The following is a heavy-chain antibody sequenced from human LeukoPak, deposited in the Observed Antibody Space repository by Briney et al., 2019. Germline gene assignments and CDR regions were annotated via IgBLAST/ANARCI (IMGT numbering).Heavy chain of an antibody. Sequence: PSETLSLTCTVSGGSISRYYWSWVRQPPGKGLEWIRYISYSGSTNYNPSLKSRVTISVATSKNQFSLKLSSVSAAYTAVYYCAAHYGSGSPVDYWGQGTLVTASS. J-gene: IGHJ4*02. V-gene: IGHV4-59*01. CDR3: AAHYGSGSPVDY. CDR2: ISYSGST. D-gene: IGHD3-10*01. CDR1: GGSISRYY.